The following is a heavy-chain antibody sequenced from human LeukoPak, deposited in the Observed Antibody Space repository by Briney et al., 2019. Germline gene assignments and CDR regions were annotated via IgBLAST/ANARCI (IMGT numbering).Heavy chain of an antibody. J-gene: IGHJ4*02. D-gene: IGHD3-10*01. CDR2: IYYSGST. V-gene: IGHV4-30-4*01. CDR3: ARPPPGVLWFGPFDY. CDR1: GGSISSGDYY. Sequence: SETLSLTCTVSGGSISSGDYYWSWIRQPPGKGLEWIGYIYYSGSTYYNPSLKSRVTISVDTSKNQFSLKLSSVTAADTAVYYCARPPPGVLWFGPFDYWGQGTLVTVSS.